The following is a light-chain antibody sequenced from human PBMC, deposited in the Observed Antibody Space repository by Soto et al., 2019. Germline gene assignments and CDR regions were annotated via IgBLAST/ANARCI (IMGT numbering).Light chain of an antibody. Sequence: EIVLTQSPVTLSFSPLERATLSCRASQSVSSSYLAWYQQKPGQAPRLLIYGASSRATGIPDRFSGSGSGTDFTLTISRLEPEDFAVYYCQQYGRSPLTFGGGTKVDIK. CDR1: QSVSSSY. J-gene: IGKJ4*01. V-gene: IGKV3-20*01. CDR3: QQYGRSPLT. CDR2: GAS.